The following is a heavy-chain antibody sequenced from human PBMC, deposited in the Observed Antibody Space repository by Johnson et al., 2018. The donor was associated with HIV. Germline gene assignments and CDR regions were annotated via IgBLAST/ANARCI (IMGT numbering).Heavy chain of an antibody. CDR1: GFTVSRNY. V-gene: IGHV3-11*04. D-gene: IGHD6-13*01. Sequence: QVQLVESGGGLIQPGGSLRLSCAASGFTVSRNYMSWIRQAPGKGLEWVSYISSSGSSRYYADSVKGRFTISRDNSKNTLYLQMNSLRAEDTAVYYCARDGESQQLPLCDAFDIWGQGTMVIVSS. CDR2: ISSSGSSR. CDR3: ARDGESQQLPLCDAFDI. J-gene: IGHJ3*02.